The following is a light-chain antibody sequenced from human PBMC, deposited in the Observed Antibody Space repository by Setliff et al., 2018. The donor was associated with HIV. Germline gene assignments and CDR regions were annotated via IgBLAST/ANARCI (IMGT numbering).Light chain of an antibody. CDR1: GSNIGAGYD. Sequence: QSVLTQPPSVSGAPGQRVSISCTGSGSNIGAGYDVQWYQQLPGTAPKLLIYGDSNRPSGVPDRFSGSKSGTSASLAITGLQAEDEADYFCQSYDISLSGSVFGGGTKVTVL. V-gene: IGLV1-40*01. CDR2: GDS. J-gene: IGLJ2*01. CDR3: QSYDISLSGSV.